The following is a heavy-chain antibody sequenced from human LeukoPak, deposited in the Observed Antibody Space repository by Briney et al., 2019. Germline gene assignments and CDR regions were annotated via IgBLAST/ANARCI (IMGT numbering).Heavy chain of an antibody. V-gene: IGHV4-61*02. D-gene: IGHD4-17*01. CDR2: IYTSGST. Sequence: KPSETLSLTCTVSGGSISSGSYYWSWIRQPAGKGLEWIGRIYTSGSTNYNPSPKSRVTISVDTSKNQFSLKLSSVTAADTAVYYCARETRDLIGYSQTTSKFDPWGQGTLVTVSS. CDR3: ARETRDLIGYSQTTSKFDP. J-gene: IGHJ5*02. CDR1: GGSISSGSYY.